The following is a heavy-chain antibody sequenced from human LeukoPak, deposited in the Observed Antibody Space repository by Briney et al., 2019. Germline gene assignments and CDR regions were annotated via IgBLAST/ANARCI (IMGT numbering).Heavy chain of an antibody. CDR1: GGTFSSYA. V-gene: IGHV1-69*04. D-gene: IGHD6-13*01. J-gene: IGHJ4*02. Sequence: SVKVSCKASGGTFSSYAISWVRQAPGQGLEWMGRIIPILGIANYAQKFQGRVAITADKSTSTAYMELSSLRSEDTAVYYCAKELSEQQLAHPRFDYWGQGTLVTVSS. CDR2: IIPILGIA. CDR3: AKELSEQQLAHPRFDY.